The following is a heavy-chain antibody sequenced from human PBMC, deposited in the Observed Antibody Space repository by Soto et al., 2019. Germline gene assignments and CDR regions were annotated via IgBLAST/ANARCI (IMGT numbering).Heavy chain of an antibody. CDR3: AKERHYDFWTSLGGEYGMDV. CDR2: ISGSGGST. V-gene: IGHV3-23*01. CDR1: GFTFSSYA. D-gene: IGHD3-3*01. J-gene: IGHJ6*02. Sequence: EVQLLESGGGLVQPGGSLRLSCAASGFTFSSYAMSWVRQAPGKGLEWVSAISGSGGSTYYADSVKGRFTISRDNSKNTLYLQMNSLRDEDTAVYYCAKERHYDFWTSLGGEYGMDVWGQGTTVTVSS.